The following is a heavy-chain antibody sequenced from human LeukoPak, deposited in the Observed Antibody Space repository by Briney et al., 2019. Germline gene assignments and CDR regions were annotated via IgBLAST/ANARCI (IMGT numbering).Heavy chain of an antibody. D-gene: IGHD1-26*01. Sequence: GGSLRLSCAASGFTFSSYGMHWVRQAPGKGLEWVAVIWYDGSNKYYADSVKGRFTISRDNSKNTLYLQMNSLRAEDTAVYCCARVSYKGGTTDYWGQGTLVTVSS. CDR1: GFTFSSYG. CDR3: ARVSYKGGTTDY. V-gene: IGHV3-33*01. J-gene: IGHJ4*02. CDR2: IWYDGSNK.